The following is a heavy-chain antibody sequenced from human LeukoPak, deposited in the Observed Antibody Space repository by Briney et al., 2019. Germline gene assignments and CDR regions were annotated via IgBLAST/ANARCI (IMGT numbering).Heavy chain of an antibody. D-gene: IGHD3-22*01. CDR2: INHSGST. CDR1: GGSFSGYY. J-gene: IGHJ3*02. Sequence: SETLSLTCAVYGGSFSGYYWSWIRQPPGKGLEWIGEINHSGSTNYNPSLKSRVTISVDTSKNQFSLKLSSVTAADTAVYYCARIRITMIVVVINDAFDIWGQGTMVTVPS. CDR3: ARIRITMIVVVINDAFDI. V-gene: IGHV4-34*01.